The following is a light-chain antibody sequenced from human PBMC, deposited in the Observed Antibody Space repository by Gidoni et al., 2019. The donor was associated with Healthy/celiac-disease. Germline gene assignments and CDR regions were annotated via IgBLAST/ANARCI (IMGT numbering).Light chain of an antibody. CDR1: QSVSSNY. CDR2: GAS. Sequence: EIVLTQSPGTLSLSPGERATLSCRASQSVSSNYLAWYQQTPGQAPRLLICGASSRATGIPDRFSGSGSVTDFTLTISRLEPEDFAVSYCQQFGSSPPWTFGQGTKVEIK. V-gene: IGKV3-20*01. J-gene: IGKJ1*01. CDR3: QQFGSSPPWT.